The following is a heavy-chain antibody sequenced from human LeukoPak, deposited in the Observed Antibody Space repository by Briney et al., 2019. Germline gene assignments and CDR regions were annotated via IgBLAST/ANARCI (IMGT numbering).Heavy chain of an antibody. D-gene: IGHD3-22*01. V-gene: IGHV3-23*01. CDR1: GFTFSSYA. Sequence: GGSLRLSCAASGFTFSSYAMSWLRQAPGKGLEWVSAISGSGGSTYYADSVKGRFNISRDISKNTVYLHMDSLRDEDTAVYFCARGGYYYDTTGSPGDYGGQGTLVTVSS. CDR2: ISGSGGST. J-gene: IGHJ4*02. CDR3: ARGGYYYDTTGSPGDY.